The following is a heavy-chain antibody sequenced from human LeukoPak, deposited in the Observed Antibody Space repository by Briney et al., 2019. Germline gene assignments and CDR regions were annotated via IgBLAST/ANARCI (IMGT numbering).Heavy chain of an antibody. V-gene: IGHV4-34*01. CDR2: INHSGST. CDR3: ARDVGIAATGIDY. D-gene: IGHD6-13*01. J-gene: IGHJ4*02. CDR1: GGSFSGYY. Sequence: SETLSLTCAVFGGSFSGYYWSWIRQPPGKGLGWIGEINHSGSTNYNPSLKSRVTISIDTSKNQFSLKLSSVTAADTAVYYCARDVGIAATGIDYWGQGTLVTVSS.